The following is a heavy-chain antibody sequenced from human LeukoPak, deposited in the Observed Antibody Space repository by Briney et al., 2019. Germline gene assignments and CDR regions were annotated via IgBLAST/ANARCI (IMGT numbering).Heavy chain of an antibody. J-gene: IGHJ3*02. CDR1: GFTFSSYA. D-gene: IGHD3-22*01. V-gene: IGHV1-69*04. Sequence: PGGSLRLSCAASGFTFSSYAMSWVRQAPGQGLEWMGRIIPILGIANYAQKFQGRVTITADKSTSTAYMELSSLRSEDTAVYYCARETEIVVATKAFDIWGQGTMVTVSS. CDR3: ARETEIVVATKAFDI. CDR2: IIPILGIA.